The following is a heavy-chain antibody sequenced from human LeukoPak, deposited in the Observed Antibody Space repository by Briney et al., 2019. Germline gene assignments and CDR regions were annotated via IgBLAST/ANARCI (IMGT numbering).Heavy chain of an antibody. CDR3: AKSRELWTYWYFDL. CDR2: VSGSGSST. V-gene: IGHV3-23*01. J-gene: IGHJ2*01. CDR1: GFTFDDYA. Sequence: GGSLRLSCAASGFTFDDYAMHWVRQAPGKGLEWVSAVSGSGSSTYYADPVKGRFTISRDNSKNTLYLQMNSLRAEDTAVYYCAKSRELWTYWYFDLWGRGILVTVSS. D-gene: IGHD1-26*01.